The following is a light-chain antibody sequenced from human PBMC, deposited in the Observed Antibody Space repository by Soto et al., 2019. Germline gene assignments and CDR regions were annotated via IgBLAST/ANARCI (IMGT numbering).Light chain of an antibody. CDR1: QSVSTH. CDR2: ETS. J-gene: IGKJ2*01. Sequence: EIVVTQFPATLSVSPGERATLSCRTSQSVSTHLAWFQQRPGQAPRLLIYETSTRATGVPARFTGSGSETEFTLTISSLQSEDFAVYYCQQYHIWYPFGQGTELEIK. V-gene: IGKV3-15*01. CDR3: QQYHIWYP.